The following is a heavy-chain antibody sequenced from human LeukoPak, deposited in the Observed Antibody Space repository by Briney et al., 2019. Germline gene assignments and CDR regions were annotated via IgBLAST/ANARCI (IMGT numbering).Heavy chain of an antibody. J-gene: IGHJ2*01. Sequence: SETLSLTCTVSGGSISSSSSYWGWIRQPPGKGLVWIGSIYYSGSTYYNPSLKSRVTISINTSKNQFFLKLSSVTAADTAVYYCAKDYYDSSTYYYGWYFDLWGRGTLVTVSS. CDR3: AKDYYDSSTYYYGWYFDL. CDR2: IYYSGST. V-gene: IGHV4-39*07. D-gene: IGHD3-22*01. CDR1: GGSISSSSSY.